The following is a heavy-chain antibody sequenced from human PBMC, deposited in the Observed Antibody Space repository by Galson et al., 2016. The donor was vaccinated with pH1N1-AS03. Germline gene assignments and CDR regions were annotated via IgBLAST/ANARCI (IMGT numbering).Heavy chain of an antibody. V-gene: IGHV1-3*01. J-gene: IGHJ4*02. CDR1: GHSFINYA. Sequence: SVKVSCKASGHSFINYAIHWVRQAPGQRLEWMGWLNSTSGNTEYSQKFQGRVTITRDTSASTASMELSSLRSEDTAVYYCAKVGIVISSGWYGRFDYWGQGTLATVSS. D-gene: IGHD6-19*01. CDR3: AKVGIVISSGWYGRFDY. CDR2: LNSTSGNT.